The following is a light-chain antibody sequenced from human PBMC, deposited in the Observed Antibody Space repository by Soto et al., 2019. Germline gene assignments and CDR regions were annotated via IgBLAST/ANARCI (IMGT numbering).Light chain of an antibody. CDR1: QSISNN. J-gene: IGKJ5*01. V-gene: IGKV3-15*01. CDR3: QQYNNWIT. Sequence: EIVMTQSPATLSVSPGERATLSCRASQSISNNVAWYQQKPGQGPRLLIYGAYTRATGIPARFSGSGSGTEFTLTISSLQSEDFAVYYCQQYNNWITFGQGTRREIK. CDR2: GAY.